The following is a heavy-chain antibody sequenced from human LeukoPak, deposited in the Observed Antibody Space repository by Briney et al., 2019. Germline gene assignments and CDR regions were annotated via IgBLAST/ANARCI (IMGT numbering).Heavy chain of an antibody. J-gene: IGHJ4*02. D-gene: IGHD5-12*01. CDR3: ARDPGSGYEELFDY. CDR2: ISSSSSYI. Sequence: GGSLRLSCAASGFTFSSYSMNWVRQAPGKGLEWVSSISSSSSYIYYADSVKGRFTISRDNAKDSLYLQMNSLRAEDTAVYYCARDPGSGYEELFDYWGQGTLVTVSS. CDR1: GFTFSSYS. V-gene: IGHV3-21*04.